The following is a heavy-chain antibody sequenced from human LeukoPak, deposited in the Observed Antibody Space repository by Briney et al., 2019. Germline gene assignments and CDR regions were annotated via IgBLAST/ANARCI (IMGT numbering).Heavy chain of an antibody. D-gene: IGHD2-21*02. V-gene: IGHV3-33*01. CDR2: IWYDGSNK. CDR1: GFTFSSYG. CDR3: ARDTSGDGLDY. Sequence: PGGSLRLSCAASGFTFSSYGMHWVRQAPGKGLEWVAVIWYDGSNKYYADSVKGRFTISRDNSKNTLYLQMNSPRAEDTAVYYCARDTSGDGLDYWGQGTLVTVSS. J-gene: IGHJ4*02.